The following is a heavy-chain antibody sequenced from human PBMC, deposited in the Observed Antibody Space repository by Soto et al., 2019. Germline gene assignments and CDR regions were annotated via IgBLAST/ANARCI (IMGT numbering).Heavy chain of an antibody. V-gene: IGHV3-74*01. Sequence: GGSLRLSCAASGFNFGSSWMHWVRQAPGKGLEWVSRMTSDGSTTDYADSVKGRFTVSRDNGKYTLYLQMNSLRAEDTAVYYCATAEVDYWGPGTLVTVSS. J-gene: IGHJ4*02. CDR2: MTSDGSTT. CDR1: GFNFGSSW. CDR3: ATAEVDY.